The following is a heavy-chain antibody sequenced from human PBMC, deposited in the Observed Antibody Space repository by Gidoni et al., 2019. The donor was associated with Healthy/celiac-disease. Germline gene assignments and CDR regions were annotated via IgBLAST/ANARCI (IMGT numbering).Heavy chain of an antibody. V-gene: IGHV3-30*18. CDR3: AKVGLMGVAVPNAEYFLH. D-gene: IGHD2-15*01. CDR2: ISYDGNYK. J-gene: IGHJ1*01. CDR1: GFTFLSYG. Sequence: QVQLVESGGGVVQPGRSLRLSCSASGFTFLSYGMHWVRQAPGKGLEWVAVISYDGNYKSYADSVRGRFTISRDNSKNTLYLQMNSLRAEDTAVYYCAKVGLMGVAVPNAEYFLHWGQGTLVTVSS.